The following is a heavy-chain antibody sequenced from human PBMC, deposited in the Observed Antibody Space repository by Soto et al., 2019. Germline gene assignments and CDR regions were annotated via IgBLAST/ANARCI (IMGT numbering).Heavy chain of an antibody. CDR2: ISSSSSYI. Sequence: PGGSLRLSCAASGFTFSSYIMNWVRQAPGKGLEWVSSISSSSSYIYYADSVKGRFTISRDNAKNSLYLQMNSLRAEDTAVYYCARDNGVTRTEGDAFDIWGQGTMLTLSS. CDR3: ARDNGVTRTEGDAFDI. CDR1: GFTFSSYI. D-gene: IGHD1-7*01. V-gene: IGHV3-21*01. J-gene: IGHJ3*02.